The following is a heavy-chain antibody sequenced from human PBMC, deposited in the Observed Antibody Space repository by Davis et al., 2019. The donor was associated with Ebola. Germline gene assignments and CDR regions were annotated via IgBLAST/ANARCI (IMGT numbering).Heavy chain of an antibody. CDR3: AKDYHDYGDSTHTLDY. CDR1: GFTFSSYE. V-gene: IGHV3-48*03. CDR2: IGISVSTI. D-gene: IGHD4-17*01. Sequence: GESLKISCAASGFTFSSYEMNWVRQAPGKGLEWVSYIGISVSTIYYADSVKGRFTISRDNAKNSLYLQMNSLRAEDTALYFCAKDYHDYGDSTHTLDYWGQGTLVTVSS. J-gene: IGHJ4*02.